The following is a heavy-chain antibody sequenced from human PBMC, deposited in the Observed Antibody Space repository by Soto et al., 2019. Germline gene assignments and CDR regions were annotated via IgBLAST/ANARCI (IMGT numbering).Heavy chain of an antibody. J-gene: IGHJ3*02. CDR2: INPATGAA. CDR3: ARGGGVGVAGSAAFDM. D-gene: IGHD3-3*01. V-gene: IGHV1-2*02. Sequence: QLHLVQSGAVVKKPGASVTVSCSASGYPVTAYYMHWVRQAPGRGLEWMGGINPATGAAKYTQTFQGGVPMTRDSSTSTVFMELGGLTSEDTAVFYWARGGGVGVAGSAAFDMWGQGTLVTVSS. CDR1: GYPVTAYY.